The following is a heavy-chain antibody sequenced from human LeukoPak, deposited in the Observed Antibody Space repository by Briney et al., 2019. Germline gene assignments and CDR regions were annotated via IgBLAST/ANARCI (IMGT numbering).Heavy chain of an antibody. V-gene: IGHV1-69*06. CDR3: ARDGYYYDSSGYYYFDY. D-gene: IGHD3-22*01. J-gene: IGHJ4*02. Sequence: ASVKVSCKASGGTFSSYAISWVRQAPGQGLERMGRIIPIFGTANYAQKFQGRVTITADKSTSTAYMELSSLRSEDTAVYYCARDGYYYDSSGYYYFDYWGQGTLVTVSS. CDR2: IIPIFGTA. CDR1: GGTFSSYA.